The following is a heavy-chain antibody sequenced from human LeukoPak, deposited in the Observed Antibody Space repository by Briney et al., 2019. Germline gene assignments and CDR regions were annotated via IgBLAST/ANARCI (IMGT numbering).Heavy chain of an antibody. CDR1: EFTFSSYG. Sequence: GSLRLSCAASEFTFSSYGTHWVPQAPGKGLEWVAVIWYDGSNKYYADSVKGRFTISRDNSKNTLYLQMNSLRAEDTAVYYCATLDIVVVVAAPGMDVWGQGATVTVSS. V-gene: IGHV3-33*01. CDR3: ATLDIVVVVAAPGMDV. CDR2: IWYDGSNK. J-gene: IGHJ6*02. D-gene: IGHD2-15*01.